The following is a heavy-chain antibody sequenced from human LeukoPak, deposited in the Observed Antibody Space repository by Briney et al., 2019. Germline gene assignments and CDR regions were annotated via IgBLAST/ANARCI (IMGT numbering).Heavy chain of an antibody. CDR2: ISSSSSTI. Sequence: GGSLRLSCAASGFTFSSYSMNWVRQAPGKGLEWVSYISSSSSTIYYADSVKGRFTISRDNAKNSLYLQMNSLRAEDKAVYYCARRGPFSPLHNYASGSSLPRYVSPRDPFDYWGQGTLVTVSS. V-gene: IGHV3-48*01. J-gene: IGHJ4*02. D-gene: IGHD3-10*01. CDR1: GFTFSSYS. CDR3: ARRGPFSPLHNYASGSSLPRYVSPRDPFDY.